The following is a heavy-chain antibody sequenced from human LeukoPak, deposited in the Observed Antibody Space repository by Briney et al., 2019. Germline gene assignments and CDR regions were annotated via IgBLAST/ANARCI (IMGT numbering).Heavy chain of an antibody. CDR3: ARAEQWLSMFDL. CDR2: LYYSGST. D-gene: IGHD6-19*01. J-gene: IGHJ2*01. V-gene: IGHV4-59*01. CDR1: GGSISSYY. Sequence: NPSETLSLTCTVSGGSISSYYWSWIRQPPGKGLEWIGYLYYSGSTNYNPSLKSRVTISVDTSKNQFSLKLSSVTAADTAVYYCARAEQWLSMFDLWGRGTLVTVSS.